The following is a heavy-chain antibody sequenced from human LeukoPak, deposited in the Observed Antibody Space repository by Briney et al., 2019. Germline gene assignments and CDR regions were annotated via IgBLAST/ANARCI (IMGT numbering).Heavy chain of an antibody. CDR2: IYTSGYT. D-gene: IGHD2-15*01. J-gene: IGHJ4*02. CDR3: ARDCSGGTCYEGVLGN. V-gene: IGHV4-4*07. Sequence: PSETLSLTCTVSGDSLSTSYWGWIRQPAGKGLEWIGRIYTSGYTNYNPSLKSRVTLSVDTSKNQFSLKLRSVTAADTALYYCARDCSGGTCYEGVLGNWGQGILVTVSS. CDR1: GDSLSTSY.